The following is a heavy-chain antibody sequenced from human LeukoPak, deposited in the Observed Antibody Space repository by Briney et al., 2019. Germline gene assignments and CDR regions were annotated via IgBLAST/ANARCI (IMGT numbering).Heavy chain of an antibody. Sequence: PGGSLRLSCAASGFTFSSCAMTWVRQAPGKRLEWVSVISGGGGTTYYADSVKGRFTISRDNSENTLYLQMSSLRAEDTAVYYCAKGYSGSYLDYWGQGTLVTVSS. CDR2: ISGGGGTT. J-gene: IGHJ4*02. CDR1: GFTFSSCA. CDR3: AKGYSGSYLDY. V-gene: IGHV3-23*01. D-gene: IGHD1-26*01.